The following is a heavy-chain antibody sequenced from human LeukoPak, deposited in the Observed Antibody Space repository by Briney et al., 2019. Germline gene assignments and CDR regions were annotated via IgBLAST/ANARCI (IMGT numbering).Heavy chain of an antibody. Sequence: PSETLSLTCTVSGGSISSSSYFWSWIRQPPGKGLEWMGEINDNGDTKYNPSLKSRVTISIDTSTNQFSLRLSSLTAADTAVYYCARGWGQWLVPDYWDQGTLVTVSS. CDR1: GGSISSSSYF. D-gene: IGHD6-19*01. CDR3: ARGWGQWLVPDY. V-gene: IGHV4-39*07. J-gene: IGHJ4*02. CDR2: INDNGDT.